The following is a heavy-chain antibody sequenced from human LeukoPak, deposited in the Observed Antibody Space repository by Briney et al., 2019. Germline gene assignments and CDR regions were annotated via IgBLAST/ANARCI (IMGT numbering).Heavy chain of an antibody. CDR1: GFTFDDYA. V-gene: IGHV3-9*01. CDR3: AKDISSEEGGWFDP. J-gene: IGHJ5*02. Sequence: GGSLRLSCAASGFTFDDYAMHWVRQAPGKGLEWVSGISWNSGSIGYADSVKGRFTISRDNAKNSLYLQMNSLRAEDTALNYCAKDISSEEGGWFDPWGQGTLVTVSS. D-gene: IGHD1-26*01. CDR2: ISWNSGSI.